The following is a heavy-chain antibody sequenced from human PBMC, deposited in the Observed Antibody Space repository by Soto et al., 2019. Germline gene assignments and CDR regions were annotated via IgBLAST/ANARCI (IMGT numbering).Heavy chain of an antibody. V-gene: IGHV4-34*01. J-gene: IGHJ4*02. CDR1: GGSFTGHL. D-gene: IGHD7-27*01. Sequence: XTLSLPCTVSGGSFTGHLWSWVRQPPGKGLEWIGEVSHSGNTKYYPSLRSRVTLSVDSSKNQISLALTSVTAADTAVYYCARAKFESTGWHQFDIWGQGTLVTVSS. CDR2: VSHSGNT. CDR3: ARAKFESTGWHQFDI.